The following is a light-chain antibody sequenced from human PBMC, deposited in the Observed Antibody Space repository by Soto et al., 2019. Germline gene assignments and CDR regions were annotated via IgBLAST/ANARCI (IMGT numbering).Light chain of an antibody. CDR2: AAS. V-gene: IGKV1-27*01. CDR3: QKYEGVPLT. J-gene: IGKJ4*01. Sequence: DIQMTQSPSSLSASVGDRVIITCRAGQCIDNYLAWYQQRPGKVPKLLIYAASTLQSGVPSRFSGSGSGTEFTLTISSLQPEDVASYYCQKYEGVPLTFGGGTKVDIK. CDR1: QCIDNY.